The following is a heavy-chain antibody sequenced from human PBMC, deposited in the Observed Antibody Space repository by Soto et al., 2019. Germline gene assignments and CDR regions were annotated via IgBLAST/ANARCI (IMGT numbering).Heavy chain of an antibody. CDR3: ARGPVEMAKIGYYYSYGVDV. J-gene: IGHJ6*02. Sequence: QVQLQESGPGLVKPSETLSLTCTFSGDSVTSGSHYWSWIRQPPGKGLEYFGYIFYSENTSYHPSLKSRVTISGDTAKNQFSLKLSAVTAADTALYYGARGPVEMAKIGYYYSYGVDVWGQGTTVTVSS. CDR2: IFYSENT. CDR1: GDSVTSGSHY. V-gene: IGHV4-61*01. D-gene: IGHD5-12*01.